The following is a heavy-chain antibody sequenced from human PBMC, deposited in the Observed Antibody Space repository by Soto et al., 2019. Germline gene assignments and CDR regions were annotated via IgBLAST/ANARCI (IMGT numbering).Heavy chain of an antibody. Sequence: QVHLVQSGAEVKKPGASVKVSCKGSGYGFTTYGITWVRQAPGQGLEWMAWISAHNGNTNYAQKLQGRVTVTRDTSTSTAYMGLRSLRSDVTAVYYCARGRYGDYWGQGALVTVSS. CDR3: ARGRYGDY. J-gene: IGHJ4*02. V-gene: IGHV1-18*01. CDR1: GYGFTTYG. D-gene: IGHD1-1*01. CDR2: ISAHNGNT.